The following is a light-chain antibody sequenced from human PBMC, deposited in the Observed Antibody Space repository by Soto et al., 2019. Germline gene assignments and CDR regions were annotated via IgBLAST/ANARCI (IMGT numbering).Light chain of an antibody. CDR1: SSDIGDSNY. Sequence: QSALTQPASVSGSPGQSITISCTGTSSDIGDSNYVSWYQQHPGKAPKLIIFEVSQRPSGVSNRFSGSKSGNTASLTISGLQAEDEADYYCCSYTSSFTLVCVFGGGTKLTVL. CDR3: CSYTSSFTLVCV. CDR2: EVS. J-gene: IGLJ3*02. V-gene: IGLV2-14*03.